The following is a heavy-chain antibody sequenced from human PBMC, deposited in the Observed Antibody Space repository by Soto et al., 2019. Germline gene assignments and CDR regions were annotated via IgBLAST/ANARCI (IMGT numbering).Heavy chain of an antibody. CDR3: AIGNPDWFDP. D-gene: IGHD1-1*01. CDR1: GYSISSGLY. J-gene: IGHJ5*02. Sequence: SETLSLTCPASGYSISSGLYCCWIRQPPGKGLAWIGTIYRGGITYYNPSLKSRVTISIDTSKKHFSLRLSSVTATDTAVYFCAIGNPDWFDPWGQGTLVTVSS. V-gene: IGHV4-38-2*01. CDR2: IYRGGIT.